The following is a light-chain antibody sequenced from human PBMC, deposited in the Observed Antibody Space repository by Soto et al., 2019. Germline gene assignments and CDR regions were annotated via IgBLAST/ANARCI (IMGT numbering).Light chain of an antibody. CDR1: SSDVGGYNY. V-gene: IGLV2-14*01. J-gene: IGLJ1*01. Sequence: QSALTQPASASGSPGQSITISCTGTSSDVGGYNYVSWYQQHPGKAPKLMIYEVSNRPSGVSNRLSGSKSGNTASLTISGLQAEDEADYYCSSYTTSSTRVFGTGTKVTVL. CDR2: EVS. CDR3: SSYTTSSTRV.